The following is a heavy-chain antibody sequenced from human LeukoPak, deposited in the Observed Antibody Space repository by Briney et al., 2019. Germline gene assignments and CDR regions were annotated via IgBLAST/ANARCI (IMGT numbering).Heavy chain of an antibody. V-gene: IGHV3-66*01. D-gene: IGHD3-22*01. CDR1: GFTVSSNY. CDR3: ARGWRDGSGLDY. Sequence: PGGSLRLSCAASGFTVSSNYMSWVRQAPGKGLEWVSAVHSGGSTYYADSVKGRFTISRDNSENRLYLQMNSLRGEDSAVYYCARGWRDGSGLDYWGQGTLVTVSS. J-gene: IGHJ4*02. CDR2: VHSGGST.